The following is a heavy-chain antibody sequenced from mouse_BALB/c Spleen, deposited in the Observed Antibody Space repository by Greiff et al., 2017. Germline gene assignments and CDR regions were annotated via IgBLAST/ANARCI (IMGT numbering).Heavy chain of an antibody. CDR2: ISSGSSTI. CDR1: GFTFSSFG. D-gene: IGHD2-14*01. CDR3: GSSHYRYDWFAY. V-gene: IGHV5-17*02. Sequence: EVKLVESGGGLVQPGGSLKLSCAASGFTFSSFGMHWVRQAPEKGLEWVAYISSGSSTIYYADTVKGRFTISRDNPKNTLFLQMTSLRSEDTAMYYCGSSHYRYDWFAYWGQGTLVTVSA. J-gene: IGHJ3*01.